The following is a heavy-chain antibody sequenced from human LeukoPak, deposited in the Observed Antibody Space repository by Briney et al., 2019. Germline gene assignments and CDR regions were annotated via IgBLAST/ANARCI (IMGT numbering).Heavy chain of an antibody. Sequence: GASVKVSCKASGYTFTGYYMHWVRQAPGQGLEWMGWINPNSGGTNYAQKFQGRVTMTRDTSITTAYMELSRLRSDDTAVYYCAKAFIVVVPSAGFDPWGQGTLVTVSS. D-gene: IGHD2-2*01. CDR2: INPNSGGT. J-gene: IGHJ5*02. CDR1: GYTFTGYY. V-gene: IGHV1-2*02. CDR3: AKAFIVVVPSAGFDP.